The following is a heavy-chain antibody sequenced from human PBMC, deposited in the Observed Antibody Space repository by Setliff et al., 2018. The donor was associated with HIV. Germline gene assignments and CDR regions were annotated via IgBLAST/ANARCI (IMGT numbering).Heavy chain of an antibody. CDR1: GGSFSGYY. V-gene: IGHV4-34*01. Sequence: PSETLSLTCAVYGGSFSGYYWSWIRQPPGKGLEWIGEINHSGSTNYNMSLWSRVTISLDASRNQFSLELISVTAADTAVYYCARGGGRGVTLLNRFDPWGQGTLVTVSS. CDR2: INHSGST. J-gene: IGHJ5*02. D-gene: IGHD3-10*01. CDR3: ARGGGRGVTLLNRFDP.